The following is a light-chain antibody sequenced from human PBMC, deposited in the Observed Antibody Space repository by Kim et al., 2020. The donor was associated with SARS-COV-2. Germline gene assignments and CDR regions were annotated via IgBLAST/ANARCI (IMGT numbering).Light chain of an antibody. CDR2: QDS. Sequence: VAPGQTASITCSGDKLGDKYPCWYQQKPGQSPVLVIYQDSKRPSGIPERFSGSNSGNTATLTISGTQAMDEADYYCQAWDSSTEVFGTGTKVTVL. J-gene: IGLJ1*01. V-gene: IGLV3-1*01. CDR3: QAWDSSTEV. CDR1: KLGDKY.